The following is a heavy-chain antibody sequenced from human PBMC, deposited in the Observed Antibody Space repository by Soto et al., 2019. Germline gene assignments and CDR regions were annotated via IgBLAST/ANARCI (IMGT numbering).Heavy chain of an antibody. J-gene: IGHJ4*02. D-gene: IGHD6-19*01. Sequence: SQTLSLTCAISGDSVSSNSAAWNWIRQSPSRGLEWLGRTYYRSKWYNDYAASVKSRITINPDTSKNQFSLQLNSVTPEDTAVYYCARAQPGIAVAGTFPFDYWGQGTLVTVSS. CDR2: TYYRSKWYN. V-gene: IGHV6-1*01. CDR3: ARAQPGIAVAGTFPFDY. CDR1: GDSVSSNSAA.